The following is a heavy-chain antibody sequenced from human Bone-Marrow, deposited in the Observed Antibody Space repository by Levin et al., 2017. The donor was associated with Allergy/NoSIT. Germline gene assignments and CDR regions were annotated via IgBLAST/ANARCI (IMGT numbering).Heavy chain of an antibody. CDR2: ISSNGGST. Sequence: PAASVKVSCAASGFTFSSYAMHWVRQAPGKGLEYVSAISSNGGSTYYANSVKGRFTISRDNSKNTLYLQMGSLRAEDMAVYYCARDGWLRLRGRVYYYYYYYMDVWGKGTTVTVSS. CDR3: ARDGWLRLRGRVYYYYYYYMDV. D-gene: IGHD5-12*01. V-gene: IGHV3-64*01. J-gene: IGHJ6*03. CDR1: GFTFSSYA.